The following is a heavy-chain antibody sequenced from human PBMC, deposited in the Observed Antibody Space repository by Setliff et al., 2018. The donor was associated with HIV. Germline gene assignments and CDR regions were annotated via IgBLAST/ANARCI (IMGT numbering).Heavy chain of an antibody. V-gene: IGHV5-51*01. CDR3: ARHRHYYGSGSFSTGFDP. CDR2: IYPGDSDT. CDR1: GYSFTSYW. Sequence: PGESLKISCKGSGYSFTSYWIGWVRQMPGKGLEWMGIIYPGDSDTRYSPSFQGQVTISADKSISTAYLQWSSLKASDTAMYYCARHRHYYGSGSFSTGFDPWGQGTLVTSPQ. J-gene: IGHJ5*02. D-gene: IGHD3-10*01.